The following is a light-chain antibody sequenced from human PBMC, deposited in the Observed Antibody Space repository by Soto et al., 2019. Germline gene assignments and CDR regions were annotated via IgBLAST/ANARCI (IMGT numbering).Light chain of an antibody. CDR2: GNS. V-gene: IGLV1-40*01. CDR1: SSNIGAGSD. CDR3: QSYDSSLSTYV. J-gene: IGLJ1*01. Sequence: QSVLTQPPSVSGAAGQRVTISCTGGSSNIGAGSDLHWYQQLPGTAPKLLIYGNSNRPSGVPDRFSGSKSGTSASLAITGLQAEDEADYYCQSYDSSLSTYVFGTGTKVTVL.